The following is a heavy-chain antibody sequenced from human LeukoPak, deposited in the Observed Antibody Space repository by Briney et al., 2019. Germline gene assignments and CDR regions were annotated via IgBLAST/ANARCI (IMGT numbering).Heavy chain of an antibody. CDR1: GVTFSRYW. CDR3: ARDQIRQYYFDY. CDR2: IKQDGSEK. V-gene: IGHV3-7*01. Sequence: GGAMRLSSAAYGVTFSRYWMRWVGEAPGKGVEWVANIKQDGSEKYYVDSVKGRFTISRDNAKNSLYLQMNSLRAEDTAVYYCARDQIRQYYFDYWGQGTLVTVSS. D-gene: IGHD6-19*01. J-gene: IGHJ4*02.